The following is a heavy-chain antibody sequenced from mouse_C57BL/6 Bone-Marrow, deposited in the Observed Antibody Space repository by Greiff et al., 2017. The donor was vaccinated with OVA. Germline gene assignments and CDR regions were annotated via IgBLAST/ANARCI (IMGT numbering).Heavy chain of an antibody. CDR3: ARKGGFDY. J-gene: IGHJ2*01. V-gene: IGHV1-64*01. CDR2: IHPNSGST. CDR1: GYTFTSYW. Sequence: QVQLKESGAELVKPGASVKLSCKASGYTFTSYWMHWVKQRPGHGLAWIGMIHPNSGSTNYNEKFKSKATLTVDKSSSTAYMQLSSLTSEDSAVYYCARKGGFDYWGQGTTLTVSS.